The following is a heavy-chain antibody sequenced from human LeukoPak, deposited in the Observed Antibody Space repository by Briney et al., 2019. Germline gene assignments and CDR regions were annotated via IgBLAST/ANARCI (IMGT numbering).Heavy chain of an antibody. V-gene: IGHV4-34*01. CDR3: ARDMRRYCSSTSCPPSDP. D-gene: IGHD2-2*01. CDR2: INHSGST. CDR1: GGSFSGYY. J-gene: IGHJ5*02. Sequence: PSETLSLTCAVYGGSFSGYYWSWIRQPPGKGLEWIGEINHSGSTNYNPSLKSRVTISVDTSKNQFSLKLSSVTAADTAAYYCARDMRRYCSSTSCPPSDPWAQRTLVTVSS.